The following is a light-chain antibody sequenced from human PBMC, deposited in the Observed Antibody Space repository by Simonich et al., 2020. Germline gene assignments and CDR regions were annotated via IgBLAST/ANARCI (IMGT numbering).Light chain of an antibody. CDR1: SSDVGGYNY. CDR2: DVS. CDR3: CSYAGSYTLV. V-gene: IGLV2-11*01. Sequence: QSALTQPPSASGSPGQSVTISCTGTSSDVGGYNYVSWYQQHPGKAPKHMIYDVSKRPSGVPDRFSGSKSGNTASLTISGLQAEDEADYYCCSYAGSYTLVFGGGTKLTVL. J-gene: IGLJ3*02.